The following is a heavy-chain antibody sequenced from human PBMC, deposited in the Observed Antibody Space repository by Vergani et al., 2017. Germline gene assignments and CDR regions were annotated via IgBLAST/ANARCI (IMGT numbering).Heavy chain of an antibody. CDR3: ARDEAVAPVGY. CDR1: GFTFSSYA. CDR2: IKQDGSEK. V-gene: IGHV3-7*01. J-gene: IGHJ4*02. Sequence: EVQLVESGGGLVQPGRSLRLSCAASGFTFSSYAMSWVRQAPGKGLEWVANIKQDGSEKYYVDSVKGRFTISRDNAKNSLYLQMNSLRAEDTAVYYCARDEAVAPVGYWGQGTLVTVSS. D-gene: IGHD6-19*01.